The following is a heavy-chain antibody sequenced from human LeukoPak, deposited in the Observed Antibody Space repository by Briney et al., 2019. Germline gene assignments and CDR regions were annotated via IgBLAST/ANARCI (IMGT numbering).Heavy chain of an antibody. CDR2: ISGSGGST. J-gene: IGHJ4*02. Sequence: TGGSLRLSCAASGFTFSSYAMSWVRQAPGKGLEWVSAISGSGGSTYYADSVKGRFTISRDSSKNTLYLQMNSLRAEDTAVYYCAKTPTYYYDSCFDYWGQGTLVTVSS. V-gene: IGHV3-23*01. D-gene: IGHD3-22*01. CDR3: AKTPTYYYDSCFDY. CDR1: GFTFSSYA.